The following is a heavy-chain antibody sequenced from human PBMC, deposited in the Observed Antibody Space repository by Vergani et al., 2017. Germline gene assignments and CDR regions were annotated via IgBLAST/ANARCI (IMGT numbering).Heavy chain of an antibody. CDR1: GGSISSGDHC. Sequence: QVQLQESGPGVVKPSQTLSLTCAVSGGSISSGDHCWTWIRQRPGKGLEWIGYIFYSGTTYDNPSLRSRLTISVDTSQNQFSLKLRSVTAADTAVYYCAKVGRSEVAGTFGAFDIWGQGTMVTVSS. V-gene: IGHV4-31*11. D-gene: IGHD6-19*01. J-gene: IGHJ3*02. CDR3: AKVGRSEVAGTFGAFDI. CDR2: IFYSGTT.